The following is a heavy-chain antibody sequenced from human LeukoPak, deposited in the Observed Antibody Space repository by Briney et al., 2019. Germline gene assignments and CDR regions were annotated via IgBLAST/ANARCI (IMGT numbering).Heavy chain of an antibody. J-gene: IGHJ3*02. D-gene: IGHD6-13*01. CDR1: GFTFSSYS. Sequence: GGSLRLSCAASGFTFSSYSMSWVRQAPGKGLEWVSAISGSGGSTYYADSVKGRFTISRDNSKNTLYLQMNSLRAEDTAVYYCAKDLSSSWFPDAFDIWGQGTMVTVSS. V-gene: IGHV3-23*01. CDR3: AKDLSSSWFPDAFDI. CDR2: ISGSGGST.